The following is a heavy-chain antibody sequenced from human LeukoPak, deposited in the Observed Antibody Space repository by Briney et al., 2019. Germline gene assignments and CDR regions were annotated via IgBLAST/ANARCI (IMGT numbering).Heavy chain of an antibody. V-gene: IGHV1-2*06. J-gene: IGHJ6*03. Sequence: ASVKVSCKASGGTFTGYYMHWVRQAPGQGLEWMGRINPNSGGTNYAQKFQGRVTMTRDTSISTPYMELSRLRSDDTAVYYCARGHIAAAGYYYYYYMDVWGKGTTVTVSS. CDR2: INPNSGGT. D-gene: IGHD6-13*01. CDR3: ARGHIAAAGYYYYYYMDV. CDR1: GGTFTGYY.